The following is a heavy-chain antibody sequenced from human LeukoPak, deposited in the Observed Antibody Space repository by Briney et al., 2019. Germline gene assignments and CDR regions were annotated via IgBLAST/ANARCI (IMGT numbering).Heavy chain of an antibody. CDR3: ARARFGTMVRGVTPDY. J-gene: IGHJ4*02. Sequence: ASVKVSCKASGYTFTGYYMHWVRQAPGQGLEWMGWINPNSGGTNYAQKFQGRVTMTRDTSISTAYMELSRLRSDDTAVYYCARARFGTMVRGVTPDYWGQGTLVTVSS. D-gene: IGHD3-10*01. CDR2: INPNSGGT. V-gene: IGHV1-2*02. CDR1: GYTFTGYY.